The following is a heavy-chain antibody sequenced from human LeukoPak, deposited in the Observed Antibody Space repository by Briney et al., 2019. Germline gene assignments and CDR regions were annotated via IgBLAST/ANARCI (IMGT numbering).Heavy chain of an antibody. CDR2: IDPSDSET. CDR3: ARQTAMGRSGDY. J-gene: IGHJ4*02. V-gene: IGHV5-51*01. Sequence: GESLQISCQASGYSFTSYWIGWVRPMPGKGLEWMGIIDPSDSETRYTPSFQGQVTISVDKSLTNADLQWNSLKPSHTAMYYCARQTAMGRSGDYWGQGTLVPVSS. D-gene: IGHD5-18*01. CDR1: GYSFTSYW.